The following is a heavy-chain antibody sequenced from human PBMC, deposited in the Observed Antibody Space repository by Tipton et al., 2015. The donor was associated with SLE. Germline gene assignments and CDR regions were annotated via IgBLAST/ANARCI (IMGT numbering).Heavy chain of an antibody. CDR3: ARKRLPDLDFDL. CDR2: IYYSGST. Sequence: LRLSCTVSGDSISSGGYYWSWIRQHPGKGLEWIGYIYYSGSTYYNPSLKSRVTISIDTSKNQFSLKLSSVTAADTAVYYCARKRLPDLDFDLWGRGTLVTVSS. D-gene: IGHD3-16*01. J-gene: IGHJ2*01. V-gene: IGHV4-31*02. CDR1: GDSISSGGYY.